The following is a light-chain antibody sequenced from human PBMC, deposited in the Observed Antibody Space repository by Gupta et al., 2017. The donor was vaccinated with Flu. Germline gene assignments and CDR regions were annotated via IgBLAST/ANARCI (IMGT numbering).Light chain of an antibody. V-gene: IGLV3-19*01. J-gene: IGLJ2*01. CDR2: AKN. Sequence: YAKNIRPSGIPDRFSGSSSGNTASLTITGAQAEDEADYYCNSRDSTDNHQAVFGGGTKLTVL. CDR3: NSRDSTDNHQAV.